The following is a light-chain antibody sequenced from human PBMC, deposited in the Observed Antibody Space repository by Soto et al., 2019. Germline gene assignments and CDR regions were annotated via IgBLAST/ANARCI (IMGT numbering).Light chain of an antibody. CDR3: QQYGSSLIT. J-gene: IGKJ5*01. CDR2: NAA. CDR1: QSVSSRS. V-gene: IGKV3-20*01. Sequence: IVLTQSPVTLSLSPGERATLSCRASQSVSSRSLAWYQQKPGQAPSVLIYNAANRAPGIPDRFSGSGSGTDFTLTINRLEPEDFAVYYCQQYGSSLITFGQGTRLEMK.